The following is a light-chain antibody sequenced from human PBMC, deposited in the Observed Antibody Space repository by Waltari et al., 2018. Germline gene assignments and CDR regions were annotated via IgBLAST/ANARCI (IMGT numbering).Light chain of an antibody. CDR2: KVS. CDR1: QSLLSSDGNTY. Sequence: DVVMTQSPLSLPVTLGQPASISCRSSQSLLSSDGNTYFSWFQQRPGQSPRRLLYKVSNRGSGVPDRFSGSGSGTDFTLRISRVEAEDVGGYYCMQNTHRPWTFGQGTKVEIK. J-gene: IGKJ1*01. CDR3: MQNTHRPWT. V-gene: IGKV2-30*01.